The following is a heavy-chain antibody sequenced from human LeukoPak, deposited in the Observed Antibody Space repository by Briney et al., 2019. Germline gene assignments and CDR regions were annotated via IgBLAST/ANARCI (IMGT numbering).Heavy chain of an antibody. D-gene: IGHD6-6*01. CDR2: ISRSGSSI. Sequence: GGSLRLSCAASGLTFSSYEMNWVRQAPGKGLEWVSYISRSGSSIYYTDSVKGRFTISRDNAKNSLHLQMNSLRAEDTAVYYCARQVLQYSSSPYGMDVWGHGTTVTVSS. CDR3: ARQVLQYSSSPYGMDV. V-gene: IGHV3-48*03. CDR1: GLTFSSYE. J-gene: IGHJ6*02.